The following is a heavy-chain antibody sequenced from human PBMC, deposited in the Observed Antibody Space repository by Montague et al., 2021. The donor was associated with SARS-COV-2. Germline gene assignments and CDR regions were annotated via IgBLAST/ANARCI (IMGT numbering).Heavy chain of an antibody. CDR1: GFSLNTSGEG. D-gene: IGHD4-17*01. V-gene: IGHV2-5*02. CDR2: IYWDDDK. CDR3: ARYGDYGSWFDP. J-gene: IGHJ5*02. Sequence: PALVKPTQTLTLTCTFSGFSLNTSGEGVGWVRQPPGKALEWLALIYWDDDKCYSPSLKSRSTISKDTTKNEVVLTVANMDPVDTATYYCARYGDYGSWFDPWGQGTLVTVSS.